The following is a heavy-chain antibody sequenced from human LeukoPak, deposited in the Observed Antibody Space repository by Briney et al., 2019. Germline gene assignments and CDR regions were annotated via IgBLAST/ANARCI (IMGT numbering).Heavy chain of an antibody. V-gene: IGHV4-39*01. CDR1: GGSISSSSYS. CDR3: ARPLDLEQLVPFDY. Sequence: SETLSLTCTVSGGSISSSSYSWGWIRQPPGKGLEWIGSIYYSGSTYYNPSLKSRVTISVDTSKNQFSLKLSSVTAADTAVYYCARPLDLEQLVPFDYWGQGTLVTVSS. D-gene: IGHD6-13*01. J-gene: IGHJ4*02. CDR2: IYYSGST.